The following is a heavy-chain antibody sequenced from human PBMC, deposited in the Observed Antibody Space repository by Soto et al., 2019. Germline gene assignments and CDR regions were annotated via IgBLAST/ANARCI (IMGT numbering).Heavy chain of an antibody. Sequence: QVQLVQSGSELKKPGASVKVSCKASGYTFTSYAMDWVRQAPGQGLEWMGWINTNTGNPTYAQGFTGRFVFSLDTSVSTAYLQICSLKAEDTAVYYCARDGVPREPAADYYYGMDVWGQGTTVTVSS. CDR1: GYTFTSYA. CDR2: INTNTGNP. D-gene: IGHD2-2*01. V-gene: IGHV7-4-1*01. J-gene: IGHJ6*02. CDR3: ARDGVPREPAADYYYGMDV.